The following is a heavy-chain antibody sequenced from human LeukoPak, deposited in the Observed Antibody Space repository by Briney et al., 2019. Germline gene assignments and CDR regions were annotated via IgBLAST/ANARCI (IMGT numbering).Heavy chain of an antibody. CDR3: ARDRDSSGWHNEFDY. D-gene: IGHD6-19*01. Sequence: PSETLSLTCAVSGYSISSGYYWGWIRQPPGKGLEWIGSIYHSGSTYYNPSLKSRVTISVDTSKNQFSLKLSSVTAADTAVYYCARDRDSSGWHNEFDYWGQGTLVTVSS. J-gene: IGHJ4*02. CDR1: GYSISSGYY. V-gene: IGHV4-38-2*02. CDR2: IYHSGST.